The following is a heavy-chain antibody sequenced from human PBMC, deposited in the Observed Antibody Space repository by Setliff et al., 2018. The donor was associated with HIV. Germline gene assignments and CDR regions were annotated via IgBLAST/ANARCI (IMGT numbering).Heavy chain of an antibody. J-gene: IGHJ3*02. Sequence: ASVKVSCKASTYTFSSYVINWVRQAPGQGLEWMGRISVDNGNTIYAQKLQGRVIMTTDTSTSTAYMELRSLRSDDTAMYYCATQRDIVMVPGQGGFDIWAQGTMVTVSS. V-gene: IGHV1-18*01. D-gene: IGHD2-2*01. CDR3: ATQRDIVMVPGQGGFDI. CDR2: ISVDNGNT. CDR1: TYTFSSYV.